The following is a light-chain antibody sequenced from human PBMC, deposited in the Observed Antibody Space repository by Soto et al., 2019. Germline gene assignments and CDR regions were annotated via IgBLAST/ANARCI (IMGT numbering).Light chain of an antibody. Sequence: QSVLTQPPSASGSPGQSVTISCTGTSSDVGGYNYVSWYQQHPGKAPKLMIYAVSKRPSGVPDRFSGSKSGNTASLTVSGLQAEDEADYYCSSYAGSNNLRVFGGGTKVTVL. CDR2: AVS. V-gene: IGLV2-8*01. CDR1: SSDVGGYNY. CDR3: SSYAGSNNLRV. J-gene: IGLJ2*01.